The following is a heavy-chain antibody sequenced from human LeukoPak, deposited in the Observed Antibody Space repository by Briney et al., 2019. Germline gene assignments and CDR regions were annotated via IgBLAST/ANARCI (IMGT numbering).Heavy chain of an antibody. J-gene: IGHJ6*02. CDR3: ARAVVVVPAAIMGIYYYGMDV. D-gene: IGHD2-2*02. Sequence: GASVKVSCKASGYTFTSYDINWVRQATGQGLEWMGWMNPNSGNTGYAQKFQGRVTMTRNTSISTAYMELSSLRSEDTAVYYCARAVVVVPAAIMGIYYYGMDVWGQGITVTVSS. CDR2: MNPNSGNT. V-gene: IGHV1-8*01. CDR1: GYTFTSYD.